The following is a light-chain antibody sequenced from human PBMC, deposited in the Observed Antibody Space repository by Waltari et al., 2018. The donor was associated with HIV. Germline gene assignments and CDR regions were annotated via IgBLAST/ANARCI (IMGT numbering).Light chain of an antibody. CDR1: QSVRSNS. V-gene: IGKV3-20*01. CDR2: GAS. Sequence: EIVLTQSPGSLSLSPGEGATLSCRASQSVRSNSLAWYQQKPGQGPRLLIYGASSRATGIPDRFSGSGSGTDFTLTISRLEPEDFGVYWCQKYHHSPPTFGQGTKVEIK. CDR3: QKYHHSPPT. J-gene: IGKJ1*01.